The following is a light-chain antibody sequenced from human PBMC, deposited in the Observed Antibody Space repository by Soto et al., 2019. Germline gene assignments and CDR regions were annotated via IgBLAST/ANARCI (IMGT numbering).Light chain of an antibody. CDR2: GAS. CDR3: QQYGSSPPIT. J-gene: IGKJ5*01. CDR1: QSVTTSY. Sequence: EIVLTQSPGTLSLSPGERATLSCRASQSVTTSYLAWYQQKPGQAPRLLIQGASSRATGIPDRFSGSGSGTDFTLTISRLEPEDFAVYYGQQYGSSPPITFGQGTRLEIK. V-gene: IGKV3-20*01.